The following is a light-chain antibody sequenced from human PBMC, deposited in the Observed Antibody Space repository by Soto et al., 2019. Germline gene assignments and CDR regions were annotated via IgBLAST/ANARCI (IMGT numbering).Light chain of an antibody. CDR2: AAS. V-gene: IGKV1-39*01. CDR1: QNITNF. J-gene: IGKJ1*01. Sequence: DIQMTQSPSSLSASVVDRVTIAFRASQNITNFLNWYQHNPGKAPNLLIFAASHLQSGVSSRFSGSGSGTDFTLTISSLHPEDFATFYCQESATTRWAFGQGTKVDI. CDR3: QESATTRWA.